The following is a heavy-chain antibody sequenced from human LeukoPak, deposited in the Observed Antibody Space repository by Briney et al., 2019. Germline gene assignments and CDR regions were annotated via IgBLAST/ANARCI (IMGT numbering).Heavy chain of an antibody. Sequence: GGSLRLSCAASGFTFSSYEMNWVRQAPGKGLEWVSYISSSGSTIYYADSVKGRFTISGDNAKNTLYLQMNSLRAEDTAVYYCAKDGKGLDYWGQGTLVTVSS. V-gene: IGHV3-48*03. CDR2: ISSSGSTI. CDR3: AKDGKGLDY. D-gene: IGHD4-23*01. J-gene: IGHJ4*02. CDR1: GFTFSSYE.